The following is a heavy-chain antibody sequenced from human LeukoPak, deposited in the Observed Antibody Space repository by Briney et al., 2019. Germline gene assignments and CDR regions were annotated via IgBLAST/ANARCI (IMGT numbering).Heavy chain of an antibody. J-gene: IGHJ5*02. V-gene: IGHV1-69*05. CDR3: ARGIGNFGNWFDP. Sequence: SVKVSCKASGGTFSSYAISWVRQAPGQGLEWVGRISPIFGTANCAQKFQGRVTITTDESTSTAYMELSSLRSEARAVYYCARGIGNFGNWFDPWGQGTLVTVSS. D-gene: IGHD3-3*01. CDR2: ISPIFGTA. CDR1: GGTFSSYA.